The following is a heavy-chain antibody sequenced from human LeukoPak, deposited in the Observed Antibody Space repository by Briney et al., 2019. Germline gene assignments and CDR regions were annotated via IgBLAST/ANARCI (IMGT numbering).Heavy chain of an antibody. Sequence: PGRSLRLSCAASGFTFSSYGMHWVRQAPGKGLEWVAVIWYDGSNKYYADSVKGRFTISRDNSKNTLYLRMNSLRAEDTAVYYCASHYDSSGFDYWGQGTLVTVSS. CDR2: IWYDGSNK. D-gene: IGHD3-22*01. CDR1: GFTFSSYG. J-gene: IGHJ4*02. CDR3: ASHYDSSGFDY. V-gene: IGHV3-33*01.